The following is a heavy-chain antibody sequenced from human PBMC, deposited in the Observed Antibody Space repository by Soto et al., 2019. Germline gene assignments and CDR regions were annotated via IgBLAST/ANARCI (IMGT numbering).Heavy chain of an antibody. CDR2: VVPKIGSI. V-gene: IGHV1-69*02. J-gene: IGHJ4*02. D-gene: IGHD1-7*01. CDR3: ARRRRERNLNHGNFEY. CDR1: GGTFSRYT. Sequence: QVQLVQSGAEVKKPGSSVKVSCKAPGGTFSRYTINWVRQAPGQGLEWMGRVVPKIGSINFLRKFQGRLTLTADKSTRSAIFELGRLRPENPAGQYLARRRRERNLNHGNFEYWGQGTQVTVSS.